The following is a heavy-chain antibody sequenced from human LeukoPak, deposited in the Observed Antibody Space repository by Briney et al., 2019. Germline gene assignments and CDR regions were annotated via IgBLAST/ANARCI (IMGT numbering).Heavy chain of an antibody. Sequence: PGGSLRLSCAASGVTFSSYWMSWVRQAPGKGLEWVANIKQDGSEKYYVDSVKGRFTISRDNAKNSLYLQMNSLRAEDTAVYYCAASRGSGWYYFDHWGQGTLVTVSS. D-gene: IGHD6-19*01. V-gene: IGHV3-7*01. J-gene: IGHJ4*02. CDR2: IKQDGSEK. CDR1: GVTFSSYW. CDR3: AASRGSGWYYFDH.